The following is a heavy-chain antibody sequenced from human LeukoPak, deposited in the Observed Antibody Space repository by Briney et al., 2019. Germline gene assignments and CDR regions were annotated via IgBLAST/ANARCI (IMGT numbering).Heavy chain of an antibody. V-gene: IGHV3-66*01. J-gene: IGHJ4*02. CDR1: GFTVSSSY. D-gene: IGHD3-16*01. CDR3: ARELNGYGYYFFDY. Sequence: GGSLRLSCATSGFTVSSSYLSWVRQAPGKGLEWVSVIYSDGSTYYADSVKGRFTISRDNSKNTLFLQMNSLRAEDTAVYYCARELNGYGYYFFDYWGPGTLVTVSS. CDR2: IYSDGST.